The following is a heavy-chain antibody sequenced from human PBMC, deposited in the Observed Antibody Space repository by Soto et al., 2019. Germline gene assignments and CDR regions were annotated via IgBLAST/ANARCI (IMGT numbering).Heavy chain of an antibody. CDR2: VNPSGGHT. CDR3: ARGGHVVVVTAALRY. J-gene: IGHJ4*02. D-gene: IGHD2-21*02. CDR1: GDTFTDYY. V-gene: IGHV1-46*01. Sequence: QVQLVQSGAEVKKPGASVKVSCKASGDTFTDYYIHWVRQAPGQGLEWMGTVNPSGGHTTYAQHVLSRRTMPRDTPVSTLYLERASLTSEDTPVYYCARGGHVVVVTAALRYWGQGTPVTVSS.